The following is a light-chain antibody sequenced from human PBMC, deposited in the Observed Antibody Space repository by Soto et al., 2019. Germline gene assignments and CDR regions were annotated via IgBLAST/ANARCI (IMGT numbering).Light chain of an antibody. Sequence: QSALTQPASVSGSPGQSITISCTGTSSDVGGYDYVSWYQQHPGKAPKLMIYDVNIRPSGVSIRFSGSKSGNTASLTISGLQAEDEADYYCSSYTSRSNVIFGGGTKVTVL. CDR3: SSYTSRSNVI. CDR2: DVN. J-gene: IGLJ2*01. V-gene: IGLV2-14*03. CDR1: SSDVGGYDY.